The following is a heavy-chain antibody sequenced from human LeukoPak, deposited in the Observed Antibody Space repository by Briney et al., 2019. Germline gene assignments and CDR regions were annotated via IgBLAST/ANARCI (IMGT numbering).Heavy chain of an antibody. CDR2: ISSSGSTI. D-gene: IGHD3-22*01. V-gene: IGHV3-11*01. CDR1: GFTFSDYY. J-gene: IGHJ4*02. CDR3: TRVQPHYYDSSGYPPDY. Sequence: GGSLRLSCAASGFTFSDYYMSWIRQAPGKGLEWVSYISSSGSTIYYADSVKGRFTISRDNAKNSLYLQMNSLRAEDTAVYYCTRVQPHYYDSSGYPPDYWGQGTLVTVSS.